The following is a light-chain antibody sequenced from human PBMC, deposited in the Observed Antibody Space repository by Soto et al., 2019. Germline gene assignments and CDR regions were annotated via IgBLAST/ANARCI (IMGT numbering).Light chain of an antibody. V-gene: IGKV1-39*01. CDR1: QSISTY. CDR2: AAS. J-gene: IGKJ1*01. Sequence: DIQMTQSPSTLSASVGGRVTITCRASQSISTYLNWYQQKLGRAPTLLIYAASSLQSGVPSRFSGGGSGTDFTLTISSLQPEDFAMYFCQQCYSSPRTFGQGTKVDIK. CDR3: QQCYSSPRT.